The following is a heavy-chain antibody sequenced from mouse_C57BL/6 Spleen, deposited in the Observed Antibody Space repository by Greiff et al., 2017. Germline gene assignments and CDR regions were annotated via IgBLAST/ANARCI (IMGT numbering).Heavy chain of an antibody. Sequence: EVHLVESGGGLVKPGGSLKLSCAASGFTFSDYGMHWVRQAPEKGLEWVAYISSGSSTIYYADTVKGRFTISRDNAKNNLFLQMTSLRSEDTAMYYCARSWDYYAMDYWGQGTSVTVSS. V-gene: IGHV5-17*01. CDR3: ARSWDYYAMDY. D-gene: IGHD4-1*01. CDR2: ISSGSSTI. CDR1: GFTFSDYG. J-gene: IGHJ4*01.